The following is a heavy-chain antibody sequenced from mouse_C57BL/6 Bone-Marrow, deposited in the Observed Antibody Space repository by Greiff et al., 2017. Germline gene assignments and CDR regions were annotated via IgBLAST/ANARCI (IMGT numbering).Heavy chain of an antibody. J-gene: IGHJ1*03. CDR2: IYPSDSET. V-gene: IGHV1-61*01. D-gene: IGHD2-4*01. CDR3: ALYYDYDEKDFDV. Sequence: VQLQQPGAELVRPGSSVKLSCKASGYTFTSYWMDWVKQRPGQGLEWIGSIYPSDSETHYNQKFKDKATLTVDKSSSTAYMQLSSLTSEDSAVYYCALYYDYDEKDFDVWGTGTTVTVSS. CDR1: GYTFTSYW.